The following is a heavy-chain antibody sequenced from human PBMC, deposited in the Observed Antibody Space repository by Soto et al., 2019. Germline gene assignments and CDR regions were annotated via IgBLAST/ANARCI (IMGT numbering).Heavy chain of an antibody. J-gene: IGHJ6*02. CDR3: ARYIPGVRYYGMDV. CDR1: GFTFSSYS. D-gene: IGHD2-2*01. Sequence: PGGSLRLSCAASGFTFSSYSMNWVRQAPGKGLEWVSLIGSSSSTTYYADSVKGRFTISRDNSGNSLFLQMYSLRAEDTAVYYCARYIPGVRYYGMDVWGQGTTVTVSS. V-gene: IGHV3-48*01. CDR2: IGSSSSTT.